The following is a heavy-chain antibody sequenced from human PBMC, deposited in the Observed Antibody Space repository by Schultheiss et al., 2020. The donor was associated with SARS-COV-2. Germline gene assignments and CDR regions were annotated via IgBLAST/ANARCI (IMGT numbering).Heavy chain of an antibody. J-gene: IGHJ4*02. CDR2: IYYSGST. D-gene: IGHD1-1*01. V-gene: IGHV4-59*12. Sequence: SQTLSLTCTVSGGSISSYYWSWIRQPPGKGLGWIGYIYYSGSTNNNPPLKSRVTISVDTSKNQFSLKLTSVTAADKAVYYCASTRYYFDYWGQGTLVTVSS. CDR1: GGSISSYY. CDR3: ASTRYYFDY.